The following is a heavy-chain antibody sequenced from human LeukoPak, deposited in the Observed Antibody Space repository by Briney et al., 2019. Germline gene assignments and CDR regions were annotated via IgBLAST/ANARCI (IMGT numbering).Heavy chain of an antibody. D-gene: IGHD2-15*01. CDR2: IYHSGST. CDR3: ARAPLMDCSGGSCYRNDAFDI. CDR1: GGSISSGGYS. J-gene: IGHJ3*02. Sequence: TSETLSLTCAVSGGSISSGGYSWSWIRQPPGKGLEWIGYIYHSGSTYYNPSLKSRVTISVNRSKNQFSLKLSSVTDADTAVYYCARAPLMDCSGGSCYRNDAFDIWGQGTMVTVSS. V-gene: IGHV4-30-2*01.